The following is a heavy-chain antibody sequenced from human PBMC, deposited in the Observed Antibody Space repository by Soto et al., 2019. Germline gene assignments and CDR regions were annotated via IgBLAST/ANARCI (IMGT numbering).Heavy chain of an antibody. V-gene: IGHV3-23*01. D-gene: IGHD4-17*01. CDR2: ISNSGDT. CDR3: ARDSYGDPLGY. J-gene: IGHJ4*02. CDR1: GFTFSSYA. Sequence: GGSLRLSCAASGFTFSSYAIYWVRQAPGKGLEWVSTISNSGDTYYADSVEGRFTISRDNSKDTLYLQMNSLRAEDAAVYYCARDSYGDPLGYWGQGALVTVSS.